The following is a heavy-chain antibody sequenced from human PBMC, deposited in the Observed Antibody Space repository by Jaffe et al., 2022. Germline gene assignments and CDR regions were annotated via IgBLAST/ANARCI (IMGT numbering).Heavy chain of an antibody. V-gene: IGHV3-73*02. Sequence: EVHLVESGGGLVQPGGSLKLSCTASGFTFSDSAIHWVRQASGKGLEWVGRIRSKHYTYATAYAESVKGRFTISREDAKNTAYLQMNSLKIEDTAFYYCTRLGVVGTSTDYYFDYWGQGSLVTVSS. D-gene: IGHD1-26*01. CDR2: IRSKHYTYAT. CDR3: TRLGVVGTSTDYYFDY. J-gene: IGHJ4*02. CDR1: GFTFSDSA.